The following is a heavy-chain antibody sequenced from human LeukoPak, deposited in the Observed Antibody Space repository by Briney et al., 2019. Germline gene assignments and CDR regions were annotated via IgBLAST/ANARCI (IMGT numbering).Heavy chain of an antibody. D-gene: IGHD3-10*01. J-gene: IGHJ6*04. CDR1: GFTFSSYG. CDR2: IWYDGSNK. V-gene: IGHV3-33*01. Sequence: GRSLRLSCAASGFTFSSYGMHWVRQAPGKGLEWVAVIWYDGSNKYYADSVKGRFTISRDNSKNTLYLQMNSLRAEDTAVYYCARVMVRGVSFNGMDVWGKGTTVTVSS. CDR3: ARVMVRGVSFNGMDV.